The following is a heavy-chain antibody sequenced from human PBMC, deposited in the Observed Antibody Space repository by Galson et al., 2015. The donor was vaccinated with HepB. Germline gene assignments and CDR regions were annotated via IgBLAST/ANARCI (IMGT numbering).Heavy chain of an antibody. Sequence: SLRLSCAASGFTFSSYSMNWVRQAPGKGLEWVSYISSSSSTIYYADSVKGRFTISRDNAKNSLYLQMNSLRDEDTAVYYCARGDQSSSWPGVRHFQHWGQGTLVTVSS. CDR1: GFTFSSYS. V-gene: IGHV3-48*02. CDR3: ARGDQSSSWPGVRHFQH. CDR2: ISSSSSTI. J-gene: IGHJ1*01. D-gene: IGHD6-13*01.